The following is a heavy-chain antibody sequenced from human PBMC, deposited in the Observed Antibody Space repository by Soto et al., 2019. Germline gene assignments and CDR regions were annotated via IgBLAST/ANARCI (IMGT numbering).Heavy chain of an antibody. CDR1: GFTFSGFA. D-gene: IGHD3-3*01. J-gene: IGHJ5*02. CDR3: SRERFGDAWSALDQ. Sequence: QVQLEESGGGVVQPGRSLRLSCAASGFTFSGFAMHWVRQAPGKGLEWVAVISTNGARQHYADSVKGRFTISRDNYRNTVSLQMDSLRGDDMAVYYCSRERFGDAWSALDQWGQGPLVTVSS. CDR2: ISTNGARQ. V-gene: IGHV3-30*04.